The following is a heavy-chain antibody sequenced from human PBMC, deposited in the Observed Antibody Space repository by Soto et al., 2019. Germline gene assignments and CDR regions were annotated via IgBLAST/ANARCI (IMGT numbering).Heavy chain of an antibody. CDR1: GGSMSSYF. D-gene: IGHD2-21*01. Sequence: SETMPLTCTVSGGSMSSYFLSWIRQSAGKGLEWVGRIYPNGNTNYNPSLRRRLTMSIDTSNNQFSLQLTSMTAADTAVYYCARVNHGDYLDYLGQGTRVTVSS. CDR2: IYPNGNT. CDR3: ARVNHGDYLDY. V-gene: IGHV4-4*07. J-gene: IGHJ4*02.